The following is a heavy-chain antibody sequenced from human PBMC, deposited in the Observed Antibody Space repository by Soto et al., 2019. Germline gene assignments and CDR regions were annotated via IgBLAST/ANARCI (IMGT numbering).Heavy chain of an antibody. CDR1: GYTFISYA. D-gene: IGHD6-13*01. Sequence: QVQLVQSGAEVKKPGASVKVSCKASGYTFISYAIHWVRQAPGQRLEWMGWINTANDNTKYSQKFQGRVTITRDTSASLVYMELSSLRSEDTAGYYCARGSSWAHFDYWGQGTLVTVSS. CDR3: ARGSSWAHFDY. J-gene: IGHJ4*02. V-gene: IGHV1-3*04. CDR2: INTANDNT.